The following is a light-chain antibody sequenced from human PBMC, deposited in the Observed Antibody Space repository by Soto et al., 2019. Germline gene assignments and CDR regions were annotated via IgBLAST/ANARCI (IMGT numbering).Light chain of an antibody. CDR3: ATWDGSLPGEV. J-gene: IGLJ2*01. V-gene: IGLV2-14*01. Sequence: QSALTQPASVSGSPGQSITISCTGTSSDVGGHKYVSWYQQHPGKAPKLMIYEVSRRPSGIPDRFSGSKSGTSGTLDITGLQTGDEADYYCATWDGSLPGEVFGGGTKLTVL. CDR2: EVS. CDR1: SSDVGGHKY.